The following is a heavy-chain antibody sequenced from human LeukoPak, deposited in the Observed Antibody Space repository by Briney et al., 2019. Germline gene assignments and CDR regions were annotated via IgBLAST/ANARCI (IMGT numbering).Heavy chain of an antibody. CDR1: GVSLSTSGVG. CDR2: IYWDDDS. J-gene: IGHJ3*02. V-gene: IGHV2-5*02. D-gene: IGHD5-18*01. Sequence: SGPTLVNPTQTLTLTCSLSGVSLSTSGVGVGWIRQPPGKALEWLALIYWDDDSRYSPSLKSRLTIAKDTSKNQVVLTLTNMDSVDTAAYYCAHSQVFSYGSFHDAYDIWGLGMLVTVSS. CDR3: AHSQVFSYGSFHDAYDI.